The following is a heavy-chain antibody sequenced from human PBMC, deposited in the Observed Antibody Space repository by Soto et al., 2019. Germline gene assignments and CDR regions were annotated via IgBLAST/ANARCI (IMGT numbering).Heavy chain of an antibody. Sequence: SETLSITCTVSAGSISSGDYYWSWIRQPPGKSLDWIGYIYYTGYTNYNPSLQSRLTISVDKSKNHFSIRLNSVTAADMAVYYCVREQNGCRNSSWSGMDVWGQGTTVTVSS. V-gene: IGHV4-30-4*01. CDR3: VREQNGCRNSSWSGMDV. J-gene: IGHJ6*02. CDR2: IYYTGYT. D-gene: IGHD2-2*01. CDR1: AGSISSGDYY.